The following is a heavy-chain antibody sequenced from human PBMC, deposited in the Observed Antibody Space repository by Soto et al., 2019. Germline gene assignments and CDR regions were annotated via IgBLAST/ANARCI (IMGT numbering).Heavy chain of an antibody. CDR1: GGSVSSGNYY. V-gene: IGHV4-61*01. CDR2: FYYTGSI. Sequence: PSQTLSLTCTVSGGSVSSGNYYWSWIRQPPGEGLEWIGYFYYTGSINYNPSLKSRVTISIDASKNQFSLRLSSVTAADTAVYYCARSMFYSDGSNYSPFDYWGQGTLVSVYS. D-gene: IGHD3-22*01. CDR3: ARSMFYSDGSNYSPFDY. J-gene: IGHJ4*02.